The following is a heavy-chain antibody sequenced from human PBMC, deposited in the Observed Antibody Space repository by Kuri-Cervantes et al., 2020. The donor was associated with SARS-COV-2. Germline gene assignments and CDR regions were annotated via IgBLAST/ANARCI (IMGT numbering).Heavy chain of an antibody. Sequence: GGSLRLSCAASGFTFSSYGMHWVRQAPGKGLEWVANIKQDGSEKYYVDSVKGRFTISRDDAKNSLYLQMNSLRAEDTAVYYCARDRSFTPDYWGQGTLVTVSS. J-gene: IGHJ4*02. CDR2: IKQDGSEK. V-gene: IGHV3-7*01. D-gene: IGHD3-10*01. CDR3: ARDRSFTPDY. CDR1: GFTFSSYG.